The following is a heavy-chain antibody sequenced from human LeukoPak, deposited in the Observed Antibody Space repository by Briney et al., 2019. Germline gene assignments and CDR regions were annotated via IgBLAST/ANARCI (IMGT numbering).Heavy chain of an antibody. CDR3: ARVSSSGWLPFDN. CDR2: INSDGSST. CDR1: GFTFSSYW. J-gene: IGHJ4*02. D-gene: IGHD6-19*01. Sequence: GGSLRLSCAASGFTFSSYWMHWVRQAPGKGLVWVSRINSDGSSTNYADSVKGRFTISRDNAKNTLYLQMNSLRVEDTAVYYCARVSSSGWLPFDNRGQGTLVTVSS. V-gene: IGHV3-74*01.